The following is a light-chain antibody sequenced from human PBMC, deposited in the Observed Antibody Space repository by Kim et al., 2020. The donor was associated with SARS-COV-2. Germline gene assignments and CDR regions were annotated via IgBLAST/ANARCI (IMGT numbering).Light chain of an antibody. V-gene: IGKV1-5*03. CDR1: QSISTW. CDR2: EAS. J-gene: IGKJ1*01. CDR3: QHSEM. Sequence: STLAATVGDRVTITCRASQSISTWLAWYQQKPGKAPKPVIYEASSLQSGVPSRFSRSGSVTEFSLTISSLQPDDFATYYCQHSEMFCQGTKVDIK.